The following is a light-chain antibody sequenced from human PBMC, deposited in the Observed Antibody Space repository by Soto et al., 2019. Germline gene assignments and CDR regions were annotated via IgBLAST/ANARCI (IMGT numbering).Light chain of an antibody. V-gene: IGKV3-11*01. CDR2: DAS. Sequence: EIVFTQSPATLSLSPGERASLTCRASQSVSNFLAWYQHKPGQAPRLLIYDASVRATGVPARFSGSGSGTDFSLTISSLEPEDFAIYYCQQRSIWPPWTFGQGTKV. J-gene: IGKJ1*01. CDR1: QSVSNF. CDR3: QQRSIWPPWT.